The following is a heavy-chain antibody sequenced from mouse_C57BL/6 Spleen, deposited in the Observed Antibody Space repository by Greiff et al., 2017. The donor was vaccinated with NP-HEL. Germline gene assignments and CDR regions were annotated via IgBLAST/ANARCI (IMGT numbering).Heavy chain of an antibody. CDR2: IYPGSGTT. D-gene: IGHD2-1*01. CDR3: ARWDLLDYAMDD. V-gene: IGHV1-76*01. J-gene: IGHJ4*01. Sequence: QVQLKESGAELARPGASVKLSCKASGYTFTDYYINWVKQRPGQGLEWIGRIYPGSGTTYYNEKFKGKATLTADKSSSTAYMTLRSLTSEDSSVYFCARWDLLDYAMDDWGQGTSVTVSS. CDR1: GYTFTDYY.